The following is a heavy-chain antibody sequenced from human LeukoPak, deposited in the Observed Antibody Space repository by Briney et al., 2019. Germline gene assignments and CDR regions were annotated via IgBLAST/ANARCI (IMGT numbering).Heavy chain of an antibody. V-gene: IGHV4-59*01. CDR3: ARGHYYDSSGYSVGFYFDY. J-gene: IGHJ4*02. CDR1: GGSISSYY. CDR2: IYYSRST. Sequence: SETLSLTCTVSGGSISSYYCSWIRQPPGKGLEWIGYIYYSRSTNYNPSLKSRVTISVDTSKNQFSLKLSSVTAADTAVYYCARGHYYDSSGYSVGFYFDYWGQGTLVTVSS. D-gene: IGHD3-22*01.